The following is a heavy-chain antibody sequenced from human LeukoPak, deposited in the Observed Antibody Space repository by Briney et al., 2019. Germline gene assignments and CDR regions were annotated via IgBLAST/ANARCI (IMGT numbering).Heavy chain of an antibody. CDR2: IYYSGST. D-gene: IGHD4-17*01. J-gene: IGHJ4*02. CDR3: ARTYGDYAFDY. CDR1: GYSISSSNW. V-gene: IGHV4-28*01. Sequence: SDTLSLTCAVSGYSISSSNWWGWIRQPPGKGLEWIGYIYYSGSTYYNPSLKSRVTMSVDTSKNQFSLKLSSVTAVDTAVYYCARTYGDYAFDYWGQGTLVTVSS.